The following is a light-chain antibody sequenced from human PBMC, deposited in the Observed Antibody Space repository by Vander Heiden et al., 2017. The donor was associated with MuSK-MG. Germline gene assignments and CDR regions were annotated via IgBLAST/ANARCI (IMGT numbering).Light chain of an antibody. CDR1: QSISRNY. J-gene: IGKJ2*01. CDR2: VAS. V-gene: IGKV3-20*01. Sequence: EIVLTQSPGTLSLSPGERATLSCRTSQSISRNYLAWYQQKPGQAPRLLIYVASGRATGIPDRFSGSGSGTDFTLTISRLEPEDVAVYYCQQYGSSPYTFGQGTKLEIK. CDR3: QQYGSSPYT.